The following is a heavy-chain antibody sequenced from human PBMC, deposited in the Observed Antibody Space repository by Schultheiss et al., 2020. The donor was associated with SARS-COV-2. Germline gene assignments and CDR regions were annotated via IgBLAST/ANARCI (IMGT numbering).Heavy chain of an antibody. V-gene: IGHV3-30-3*01. J-gene: IGHJ6*02. CDR2: ISYDGSNK. CDR3: ARDYFGSGSYYNVRGYYYYGLDV. Sequence: GGSLRLSCAASGFTFSGSATHWVHQAPGKGLEWVAVISYDGSNKYYADSVKGRFTIYRDNYKNTLYVLMNSLRAEDTAVYYCARDYFGSGSYYNVRGYYYYGLDVWGQGTTVTVSS. CDR1: GFTFSGSA. D-gene: IGHD3-10*01.